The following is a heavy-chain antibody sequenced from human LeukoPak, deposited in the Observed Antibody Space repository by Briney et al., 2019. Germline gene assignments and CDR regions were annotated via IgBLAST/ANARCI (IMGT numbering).Heavy chain of an antibody. Sequence: GGSLRLSCAASGFTFSIYWMSWVRQAPGKGLEWVANIMQDGSEKYYVDSVKGRFSISRDNAKNSLYLQMNSLRAEDTAVYYCAKSGYSGYEHFDSWGQGTQVTVSS. CDR2: IMQDGSEK. J-gene: IGHJ4*02. D-gene: IGHD5-12*01. CDR3: AKSGYSGYEHFDS. CDR1: GFTFSIYW. V-gene: IGHV3-7*01.